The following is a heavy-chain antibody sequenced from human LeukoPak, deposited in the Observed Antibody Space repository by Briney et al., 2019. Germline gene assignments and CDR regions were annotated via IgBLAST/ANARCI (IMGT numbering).Heavy chain of an antibody. CDR3: ARENPSGYYNRPIDY. CDR1: GDSISSSNW. J-gene: IGHJ4*02. CDR2: IYHTGSP. D-gene: IGHD3-22*01. Sequence: SGTLSLTCAVSGDSISSSNWWSWVRQPPGKGLEWIGEIYHTGSPNCNPSLKSRVTISVDTSKNQFSLKLSSVTAADTAIYYCARENPSGYYNRPIDYWGQGTLVTVSS. V-gene: IGHV4-4*02.